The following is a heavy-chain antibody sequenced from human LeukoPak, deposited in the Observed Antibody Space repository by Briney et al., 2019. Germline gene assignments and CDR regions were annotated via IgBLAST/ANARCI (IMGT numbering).Heavy chain of an antibody. CDR1: GGSFSGYY. CDR3: ARVGVTYYYYYMDV. V-gene: IGHV4-34*01. J-gene: IGHJ6*03. Sequence: SETLSLTCAVYGGSFSGYYWSWIRQPPGKGLERIGEINHSGSTNYNPSLKSRVTISVDTSKNQFSLKLSSVTAADTAVYYCARVGVTYYYYYMDVWGKGTTVTVSS. CDR2: INHSGST. D-gene: IGHD3-3*01.